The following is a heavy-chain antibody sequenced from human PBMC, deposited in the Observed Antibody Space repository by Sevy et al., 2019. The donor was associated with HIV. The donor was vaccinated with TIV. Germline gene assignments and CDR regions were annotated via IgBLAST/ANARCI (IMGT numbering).Heavy chain of an antibody. D-gene: IGHD1-1*01. CDR1: GFSFSDYY. Sequence: GGSLRLSCAVSGFSFSDYYMSWIRQAPGKGLEWVSDISSRSTYIKYADSVKGRFTISRDNAKNSLFRQMNSLRADDTAVYYCARERNTYGEGYFDYWGQGTLVTVSS. CDR3: ARERNTYGEGYFDY. CDR2: ISSRSTYI. V-gene: IGHV3-11*06. J-gene: IGHJ4*02.